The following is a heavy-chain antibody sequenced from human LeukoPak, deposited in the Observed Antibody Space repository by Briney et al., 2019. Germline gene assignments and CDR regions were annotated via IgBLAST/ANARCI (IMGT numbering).Heavy chain of an antibody. D-gene: IGHD6-19*01. V-gene: IGHV3-15*01. CDR2: IKSKTDGGTT. Sequence: GGSLRLSCAVSGFPLSSYAMSWVRQAPGKGLEWVGRIKSKTDGGTTDYAAPVKGRFTISRDDSKNTLYLQMNSLKTEDTAVYYCTTDLWLVHDYWGQGTLVTVSS. J-gene: IGHJ4*02. CDR1: GFPLSSYA. CDR3: TTDLWLVHDY.